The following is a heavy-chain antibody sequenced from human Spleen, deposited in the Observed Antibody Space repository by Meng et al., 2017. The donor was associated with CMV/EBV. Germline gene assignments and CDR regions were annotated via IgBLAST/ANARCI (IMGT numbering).Heavy chain of an antibody. Sequence: GESLKISCAASGFTFGDFVMNWVRQAPGKGLEWVGFIRGQAYGGTTEYAASVKGRFTISRDDSKSIAYLQMNGLKTEDTAVYFCSRERCSGSYFDVYGMDVWGQGITVTVSS. CDR3: SRERCSGSYFDVYGMDV. J-gene: IGHJ6*02. CDR2: IRGQAYGGTT. V-gene: IGHV3-49*04. CDR1: GFTFGDFV. D-gene: IGHD1-26*01.